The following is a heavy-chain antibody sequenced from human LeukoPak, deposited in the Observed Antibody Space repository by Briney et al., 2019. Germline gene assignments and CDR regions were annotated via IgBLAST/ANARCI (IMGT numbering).Heavy chain of an antibody. CDR3: ARAKPGSPPDY. J-gene: IGHJ4*02. V-gene: IGHV4-59*01. CDR2: VYDTGST. Sequence: ASETLSLTCTVSGGSISSYYWSWIRQPPGKGLEYIGYVYDTGSTNYSPSLKSRVTISVDTSKNQFSLKLSSVTAAETANYFCARAKPGSPPDYWGQGTLVTVSS. CDR1: GGSISSYY. D-gene: IGHD3-10*01.